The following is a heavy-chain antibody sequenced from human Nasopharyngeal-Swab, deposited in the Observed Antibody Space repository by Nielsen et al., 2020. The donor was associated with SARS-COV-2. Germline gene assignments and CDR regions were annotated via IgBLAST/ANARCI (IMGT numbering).Heavy chain of an antibody. D-gene: IGHD2-2*01. CDR3: ARERLGYCSSTSCYGGERYYYYYYMDV. CDR2: IYQSGST. V-gene: IGHV4-4*02. Sequence: VRQAPGKGLEWIGEIYQSGSTNYNPSLKSRVTISVDKSKNQFSPKLSSVTAADTAVYYCARERLGYCSSTSCYGGERYYYYYYMDVWGKGTTVTVSS. J-gene: IGHJ6*03.